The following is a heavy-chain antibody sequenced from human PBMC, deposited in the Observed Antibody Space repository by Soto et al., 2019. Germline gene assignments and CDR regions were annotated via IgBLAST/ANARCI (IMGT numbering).Heavy chain of an antibody. CDR2: VYYSGST. J-gene: IGHJ4*02. Sequence: ETLSLTGTVSMGSISTHYWSWMRQPPGKGLEWIGYVYYSGSTNYNPSLTGRVAILVDTSKRQFTLKLRSVTAADTAVYYCASTPQVRLPYDSWGQGTLVTVSS. V-gene: IGHV4-59*11. CDR3: ASTPQVRLPYDS. CDR1: MGSISTHY. D-gene: IGHD3-10*01.